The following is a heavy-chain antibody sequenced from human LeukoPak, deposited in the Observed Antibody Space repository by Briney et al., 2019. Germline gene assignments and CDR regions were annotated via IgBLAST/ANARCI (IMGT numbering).Heavy chain of an antibody. CDR3: ARHGAYYYDSSAPSIDY. CDR1: GYTFTNYW. J-gene: IGHJ4*02. V-gene: IGHV5-51*01. CDR2: IYPDDSNI. Sequence: GESLKISCKGSGYTFTNYWIGWVRQMPGKGLEWMGIIYPDDSNIRYSPSFQGQVTISADKSISTAYLQWSSLKASDTAMYYCARHGAYYYDSSAPSIDYWGQGTLVTVSS. D-gene: IGHD3-22*01.